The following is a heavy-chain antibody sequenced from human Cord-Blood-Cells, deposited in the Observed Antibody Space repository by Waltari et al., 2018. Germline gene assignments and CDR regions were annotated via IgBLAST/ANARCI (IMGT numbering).Heavy chain of an antibody. V-gene: IGHV4-34*01. CDR2: INHSGST. CDR3: ARPSGAAGNWFDP. CDR1: GGSFSGSY. Sequence: QVQLQQWGAGLLKPSETLSLTCAVYGGSFSGSYWSWIRQPPGKGLEGIGEINHSGSTNYNPSLKSRVTISVDTSKNQFSLKLSSVTAADTAVYYCARPSGAAGNWFDPWGQGTLVTVSS. J-gene: IGHJ5*02. D-gene: IGHD6-13*01.